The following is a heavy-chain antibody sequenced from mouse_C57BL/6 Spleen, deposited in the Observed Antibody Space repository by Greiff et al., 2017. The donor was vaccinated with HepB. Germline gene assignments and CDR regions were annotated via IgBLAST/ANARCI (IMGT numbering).Heavy chain of an antibody. J-gene: IGHJ2*01. CDR3: ARGGGSSGYVDY. CDR2: IYPSDSET. CDR1: GYTFTSYW. Sequence: QVQLQQPGAELVRPGSSVKLSCKASGYTFTSYWMDWVKQRPGQGLEWIGNIYPSDSETKYNQKFKDKATLTVDKSSSTAYMQLSSLTSEDSAVYYCARGGGSSGYVDYWGQGTTLTVSS. D-gene: IGHD3-2*02. V-gene: IGHV1-61*01.